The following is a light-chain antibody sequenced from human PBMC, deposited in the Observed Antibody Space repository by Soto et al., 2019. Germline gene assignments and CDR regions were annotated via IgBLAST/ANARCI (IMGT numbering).Light chain of an antibody. CDR2: DNN. CDR1: SSNIGTYY. V-gene: IGLV1-51*01. J-gene: IGLJ2*01. Sequence: QSVLTRPPSVSAAPGQKVAISCSGSSSNIGTYYVSWYQHVPGAAPKLLIYDNNERPSGIPDRFSGSKSGTSATLGITGLQTEDEADYHCGTWDSSLSAVVFGGGTKLTVL. CDR3: GTWDSSLSAVV.